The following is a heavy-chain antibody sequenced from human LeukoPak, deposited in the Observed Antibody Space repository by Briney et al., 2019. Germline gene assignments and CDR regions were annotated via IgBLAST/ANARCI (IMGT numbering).Heavy chain of an antibody. J-gene: IGHJ6*02. D-gene: IGHD6-13*01. Sequence: PGGSLRLSCAASGFTFRNYLMGWVRQAPGKGLEWVANTKPDGSAEYYADSVRGRFTTSRDNANNFLYLQMNRLRAEDTAVYYCARDDHPPGISNGMDVWGQGTTVTVSS. CDR2: TKPDGSAE. V-gene: IGHV3-7*01. CDR1: GFTFRNYL. CDR3: ARDDHPPGISNGMDV.